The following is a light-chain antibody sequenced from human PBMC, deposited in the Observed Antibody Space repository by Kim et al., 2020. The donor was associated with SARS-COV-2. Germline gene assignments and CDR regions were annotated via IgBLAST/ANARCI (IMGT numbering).Light chain of an antibody. CDR3: QQYGSSPST. Sequence: EILLTQSPGTLSLSPGQRATLSCRASQSISDSYLAWYQQKPGQAPRLLIYGASSRATGIPDRFSGSGSGTDFTLTISRLEPEDFAVYYCQQYGSSPSTFGQGTKLEI. CDR2: GAS. CDR1: QSISDSY. V-gene: IGKV3-20*01. J-gene: IGKJ2*01.